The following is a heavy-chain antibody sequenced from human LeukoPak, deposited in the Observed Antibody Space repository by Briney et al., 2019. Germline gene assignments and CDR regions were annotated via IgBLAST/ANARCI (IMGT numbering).Heavy chain of an antibody. V-gene: IGHV4-39*07. CDR1: GGSISSSSYY. CDR2: IYYSGST. Sequence: SETLSLTCTVSGGSISSSSYYWGWIRQPPGKGLEWIGSIYYSGSTYYNPSLKSRVTISVDTSKNQFSLKLSSVTAADTAVYYCARTPQLQIDYWGQGTLVTVSS. J-gene: IGHJ4*02. D-gene: IGHD5-18*01. CDR3: ARTPQLQIDY.